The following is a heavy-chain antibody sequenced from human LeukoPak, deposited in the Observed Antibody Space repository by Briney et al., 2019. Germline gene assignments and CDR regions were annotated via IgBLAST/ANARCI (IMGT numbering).Heavy chain of an antibody. CDR1: GFTFSSYA. V-gene: IGHV3-53*01. CDR3: ARYDGGSGPFDY. CDR2: LYSGGNT. J-gene: IGHJ4*02. Sequence: GGSLRLSCAASGFTFSSYAMSWVRQAPGKGLEWVSVLYSGGNTYYADSAKGRFTISRGNSKNTLYLQMNSLRAEDTAVYYCARYDGGSGPFDYWGQGTLVTVSS. D-gene: IGHD3-10*01.